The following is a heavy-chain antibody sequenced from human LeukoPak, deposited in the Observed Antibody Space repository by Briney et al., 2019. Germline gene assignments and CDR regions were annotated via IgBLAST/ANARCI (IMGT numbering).Heavy chain of an antibody. J-gene: IGHJ4*02. V-gene: IGHV1-18*01. Sequence: ASVKVSCKASGYTFTSYGISWVRQAPGQGLEWMGWISAYNGNTNYAQKLQGRVTMTTDTSTSTAYMELRSLRSDDTAGYYCARRYCSSTSCYHIDYWGQGTLVTVSS. CDR3: ARRYCSSTSCYHIDY. D-gene: IGHD2-2*01. CDR2: ISAYNGNT. CDR1: GYTFTSYG.